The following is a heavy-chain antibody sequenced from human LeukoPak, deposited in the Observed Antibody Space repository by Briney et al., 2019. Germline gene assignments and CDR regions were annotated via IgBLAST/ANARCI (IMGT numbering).Heavy chain of an antibody. V-gene: IGHV1-46*01. CDR1: GYTFTSYY. Sequence: ASVKVSCKASGYTFTSYYMHWVRQAPGQGLEWMGIINPSGGSTSYAQKFQGRVTMTRDTSTSTVYMELSSLRSEDTAVYYCARGSAFVTTVTTAIYWGQGTLVTVFS. D-gene: IGHD4-17*01. CDR2: INPSGGST. CDR3: ARGSAFVTTVTTAIY. J-gene: IGHJ4*02.